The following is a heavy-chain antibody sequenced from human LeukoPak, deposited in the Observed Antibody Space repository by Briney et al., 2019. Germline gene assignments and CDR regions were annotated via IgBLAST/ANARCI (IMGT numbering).Heavy chain of an antibody. CDR2: ISSSSTI. Sequence: GGSLRLSCAASGFTFSSYSMNWVRQAPGKGLEWVSYISSSSTIYYADSAKGRFTISRDNAKNSLYLQMNSLRAEDTAVYYCAKGWIQIWMPFDYWGQGTLVTVSS. CDR3: AKGWIQIWMPFDY. V-gene: IGHV3-48*01. CDR1: GFTFSSYS. D-gene: IGHD5-18*01. J-gene: IGHJ4*02.